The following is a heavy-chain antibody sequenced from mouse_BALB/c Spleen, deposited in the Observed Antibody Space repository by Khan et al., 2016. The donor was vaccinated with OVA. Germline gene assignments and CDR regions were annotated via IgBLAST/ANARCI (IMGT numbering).Heavy chain of an antibody. D-gene: IGHD2-10*02. J-gene: IGHJ2*01. V-gene: IGHV3-2*02. Sequence: EVKLLESGPGLVKPSQSLSLTCTVTGYSITSDYAWNWIRQFPGNKLEWMGYISYRGNTNYNPSLKSRISITRDTSKNQFFLQLNSVTTEDTATYYCASVYGGDFDYWGQGTTLTVSS. CDR3: ASVYGGDFDY. CDR1: GYSITSDYA. CDR2: ISYRGNT.